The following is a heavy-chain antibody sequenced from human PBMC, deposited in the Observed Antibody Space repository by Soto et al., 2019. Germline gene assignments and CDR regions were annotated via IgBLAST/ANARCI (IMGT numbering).Heavy chain of an antibody. CDR2: INPSGGST. D-gene: IGHD6-19*01. V-gene: IGHV1-46*01. CDR1: RDRLASCP. CDR3: ARVSGSSSYYFDY. J-gene: IGHJ4*02. Sequence: GTSANVSCEACRDRLASCPMRWARHAPGQGLEWMGIINPSGGSTSYAQKFQGRVTMTRDTSTSTVYMELSSLRSEDTAVYYCARVSGSSSYYFDYWGQGTLVTVSS.